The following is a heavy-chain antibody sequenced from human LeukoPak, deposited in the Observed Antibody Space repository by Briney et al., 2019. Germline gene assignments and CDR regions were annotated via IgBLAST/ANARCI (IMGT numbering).Heavy chain of an antibody. D-gene: IGHD5-12*01. CDR2: ISGSGDNT. CDR3: AKVRYSGNDYDAFDI. CDR1: RFTFSRYA. Sequence: GGSLRLSCAASRFTFSRYAINWVRQAPGKGVEWVSTISGSGDNTYYADSVKGRFTISRDNSKNTLYLQMNSLRAEDTAVYYCAKVRYSGNDYDAFDIWGQGTMVTVSS. V-gene: IGHV3-23*01. J-gene: IGHJ3*02.